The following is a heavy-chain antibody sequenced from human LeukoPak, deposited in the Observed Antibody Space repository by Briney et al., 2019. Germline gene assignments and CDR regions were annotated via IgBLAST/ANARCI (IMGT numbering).Heavy chain of an antibody. D-gene: IGHD6-13*01. CDR3: ASGPYAAAGTDHQFDY. J-gene: IGHJ4*02. Sequence: SETLSLTCTVSGASISSYYWSWIRQPPGKGLEWIGYIYYSGSTNYNPTHYNPSLKSRVTISVDTSKNHFSLKLSSVTAADTAVYYCASGPYAAAGTDHQFDYWGPGTLVTVSS. V-gene: IGHV4-59*01. CDR2: IYYSGST. CDR1: GASISSYY.